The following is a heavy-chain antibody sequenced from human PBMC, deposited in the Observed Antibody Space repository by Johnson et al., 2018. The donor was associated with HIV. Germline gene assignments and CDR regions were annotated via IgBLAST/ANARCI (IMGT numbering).Heavy chain of an antibody. CDR1: GFTFSSSA. V-gene: IGHV3-30*04. J-gene: IGHJ3*02. D-gene: IGHD6-6*01. Sequence: QVQLVESGGGVVQPGRTLRLSCVGSGFTFSSSAMHWVRQAPGKGLEWVAVISYDGSNKYYAYSVKGRFTISRDNSKNTLYLQMNSLRAEDTAVYYCANSYSSASGNNDYAFDIWGQWTMVTVSS. CDR3: ANSYSSASGNNDYAFDI. CDR2: ISYDGSNK.